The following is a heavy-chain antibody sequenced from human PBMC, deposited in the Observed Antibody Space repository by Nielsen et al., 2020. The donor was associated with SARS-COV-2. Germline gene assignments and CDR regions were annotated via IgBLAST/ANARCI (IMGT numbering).Heavy chain of an antibody. CDR2: ISGSGGST. D-gene: IGHD1/OR15-1a*01. V-gene: IGHV3-23*01. Sequence: GESLKISCAASGFTFSSYAMSWVRQAPGKGLEWASAISGSGGSTYYADSVKGRFTISRDNSKNTLYLQMNSLRVEDTAVYHCARGTGNYYYTMDVWGQGTTVTVSS. CDR1: GFTFSSYA. CDR3: ARGTGNYYYTMDV. J-gene: IGHJ6*02.